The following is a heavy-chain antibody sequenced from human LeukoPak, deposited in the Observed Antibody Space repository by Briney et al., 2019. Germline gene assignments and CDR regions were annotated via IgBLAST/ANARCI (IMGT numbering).Heavy chain of an antibody. V-gene: IGHV5-51*01. CDR1: GYSLTNYW. CDR3: ARYDGGATADF. Sequence: GESLKISCKGSGYSLTNYWIAWVRQMPGKGLEWMGIVFPVDSDTRYSPSFQGRVTISADKSINTAYLQWSSLKDSDTAMYYCARYDGGATADFWGQGTLVTVSS. D-gene: IGHD1-26*01. J-gene: IGHJ4*02. CDR2: VFPVDSDT.